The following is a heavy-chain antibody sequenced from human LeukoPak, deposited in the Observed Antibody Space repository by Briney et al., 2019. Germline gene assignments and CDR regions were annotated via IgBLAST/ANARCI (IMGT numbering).Heavy chain of an antibody. CDR2: ISWNSGSI. CDR3: AKDRTDCSGGSCYSLYYYYYMDV. Sequence: GGSLRLSCAASGFTFDDYAMHWVRQAPGKGLEWVSGISWNSGSIGYADSVKGRFTISRDNAKNSLYLQMNSLRAEDTALYYCAKDRTDCSGGSCYSLYYYYYMDVWGKGTTVTVPS. V-gene: IGHV3-9*01. D-gene: IGHD2-15*01. J-gene: IGHJ6*03. CDR1: GFTFDDYA.